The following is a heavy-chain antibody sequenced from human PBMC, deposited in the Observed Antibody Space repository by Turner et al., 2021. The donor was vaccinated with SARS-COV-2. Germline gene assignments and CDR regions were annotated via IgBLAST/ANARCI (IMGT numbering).Heavy chain of an antibody. CDR1: GGSISSYF. CDR2: IHSSGII. CDR3: ARANEDLTRALDV. D-gene: IGHD3-16*01. V-gene: IGHV4-4*07. J-gene: IGHJ3*01. Sequence: QVQLQESGPGLVKPSETLSLTCTVSGGSISSYFWSWIRQPAGRGLEWIGRIHSSGIINYNPSLKSRVTMSIDTSKNQVSLRLSSVTAADTAEYFCARANEDLTRALDVWGKGTMVTVSA.